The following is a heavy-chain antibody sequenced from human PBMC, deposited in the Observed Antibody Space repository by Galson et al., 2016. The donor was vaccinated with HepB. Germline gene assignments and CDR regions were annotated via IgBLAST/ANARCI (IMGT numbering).Heavy chain of an antibody. V-gene: IGHV3-53*01. CDR2: IYRGGDP. J-gene: IGHJ4*02. D-gene: IGHD4-17*01. CDR1: GFTVSNNY. Sequence: SLRLSCAASGFTVSNNYMNWVRQAPGKGLEWVSVIYRGGDPYYADSVKGRFTLSRDNSKNTLYLQMNSLRAEDTAVYYCVREEGGDFYLDSWGQGTLVTVSS. CDR3: VREEGGDFYLDS.